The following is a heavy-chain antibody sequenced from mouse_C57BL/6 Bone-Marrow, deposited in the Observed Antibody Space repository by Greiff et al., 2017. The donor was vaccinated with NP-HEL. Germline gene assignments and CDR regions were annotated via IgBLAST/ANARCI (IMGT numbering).Heavy chain of an antibody. J-gene: IGHJ4*01. Sequence: QVQLKESGPGLVQPSQSLSITCTVSGFSLTSYGVHWVRQSPGKGLEWLGVIWSGGSTDYNAAFISRLSISKDNSKSQVFFKMNSLQADDTAIYYCARNEIYYDYGAMDYWGQGTSVTVSS. CDR2: IWSGGST. D-gene: IGHD2-4*01. CDR3: ARNEIYYDYGAMDY. CDR1: GFSLTSYG. V-gene: IGHV2-2*01.